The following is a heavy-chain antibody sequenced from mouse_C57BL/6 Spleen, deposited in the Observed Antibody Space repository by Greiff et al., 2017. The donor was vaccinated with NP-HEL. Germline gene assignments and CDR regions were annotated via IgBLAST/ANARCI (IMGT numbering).Heavy chain of an antibody. V-gene: IGHV1-18*01. D-gene: IGHD1-1*01. CDR3: ARAHIYYYGSSYDYYAMDY. CDR1: GYTFTDYN. Sequence: EVQLQQSGPELVKPGASVKIPCKASGYTFTDYNMDWVKQSHGKSLEWIGDINPNNGGTIYNQKFKGKATLTVDKSSSTAYMELRSLTSEDTAVYYCARAHIYYYGSSYDYYAMDYWGQGTSVTVSS. J-gene: IGHJ4*01. CDR2: INPNNGGT.